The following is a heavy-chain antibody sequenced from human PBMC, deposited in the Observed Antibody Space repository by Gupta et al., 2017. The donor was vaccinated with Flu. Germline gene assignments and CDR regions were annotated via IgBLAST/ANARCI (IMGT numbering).Heavy chain of an antibody. CDR1: GESISAGHYY. D-gene: IGHD2-8*01. CDR2: IYHAGNT. CDR3: VXHRDLQTNAVFDT. V-gene: IGHV4-31*03. Sequence: VQLRESGPGLARPSQTLSLTCSVSGESISAGHYYWNWIRQVPGKGLEWMGYIYHAGNTYYNPSLSSRLSLSVDTSKSQFSLTLASVTAAXTXRYFCVXHRDLQTNAVFDTWGQGLMVTVSS. J-gene: IGHJ3*02.